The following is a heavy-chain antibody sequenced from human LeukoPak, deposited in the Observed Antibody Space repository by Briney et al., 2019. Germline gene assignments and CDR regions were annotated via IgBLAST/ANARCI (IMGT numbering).Heavy chain of an antibody. CDR3: ARDPKRYNWNGYYYYGMDV. Sequence: SETLSLTCAVYGGSFSGYYWSWIRQPPGKGLEWIGEINHSGSTNYNPSLKSRVTISVDTSKNQFSLKLSSVTAADTAVYYCARDPKRYNWNGYYYYGMDVWGQGTTVTVSS. V-gene: IGHV4-34*01. CDR2: INHSGST. CDR1: GGSFSGYY. D-gene: IGHD1-20*01. J-gene: IGHJ6*02.